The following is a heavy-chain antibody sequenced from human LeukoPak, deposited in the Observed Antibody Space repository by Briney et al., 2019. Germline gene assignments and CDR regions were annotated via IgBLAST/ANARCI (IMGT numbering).Heavy chain of an antibody. CDR1: GGSFSGYY. CDR2: INHSGST. Sequence: SETLSLTCAAYGGSFSGYYWSWIRQPPGKGLEWIGEINHSGSTNYNPSLKSRVTISVDTSKNQFSLKLSSVTAADTAVYYCARLRSYVWGSYRYTGFDYWGQGTLVTVSS. D-gene: IGHD3-16*02. J-gene: IGHJ4*02. CDR3: ARLRSYVWGSYRYTGFDY. V-gene: IGHV4-34*01.